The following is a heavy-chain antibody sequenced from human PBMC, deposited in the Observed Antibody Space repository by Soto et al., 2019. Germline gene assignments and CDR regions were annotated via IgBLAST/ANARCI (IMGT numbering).Heavy chain of an antibody. CDR2: ISPYSGNT. Sequence: QVQLLQSGDEVRKPGSSVKVSCKASGYIFVKYGIAWVRQAPGQGLEWMGWISPYSGNTHYARKVQGRLTMTTDTSTSTAYIDLGSLTSDDTAVYYCAMVDNYVTPTPQDVWGQGTTVTVSS. CDR1: GYIFVKYG. D-gene: IGHD3-16*01. V-gene: IGHV1-18*01. CDR3: AMVDNYVTPTPQDV. J-gene: IGHJ6*02.